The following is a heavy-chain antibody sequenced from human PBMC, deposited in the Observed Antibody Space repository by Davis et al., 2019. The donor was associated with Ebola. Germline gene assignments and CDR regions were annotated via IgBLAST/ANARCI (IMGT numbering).Heavy chain of an antibody. Sequence: PGGSLRLSCAASGFTFDYYAMHWVRQVPGKGLEWVSGIRWESDIIGYADSVKGRFTISRDNSKNSLYLQMNSLRTEDTAIYYCARDLGQVTAASGYWSQGTLVTVSS. CDR3: ARDLGQVTAASGY. CDR1: GFTFDYYA. J-gene: IGHJ4*02. V-gene: IGHV3-9*01. D-gene: IGHD1-26*01. CDR2: IRWESDII.